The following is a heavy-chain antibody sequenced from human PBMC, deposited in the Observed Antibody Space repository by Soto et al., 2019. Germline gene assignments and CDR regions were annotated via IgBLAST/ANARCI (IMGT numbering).Heavy chain of an antibody. CDR3: ARGFNVTLDYYDSSGYYPVDY. Sequence: SVKVSCKASGGTFSSYAISWVRQAPGQGLEWMGGIIPIFGTANYAQKFQGRVTITADESTSTAYMELSSLRSEDTAVYYCARGFNVTLDYYDSSGYYPVDYWGQGTLVTVSS. CDR1: GGTFSSYA. J-gene: IGHJ4*02. D-gene: IGHD3-22*01. V-gene: IGHV1-69*13. CDR2: IIPIFGTA.